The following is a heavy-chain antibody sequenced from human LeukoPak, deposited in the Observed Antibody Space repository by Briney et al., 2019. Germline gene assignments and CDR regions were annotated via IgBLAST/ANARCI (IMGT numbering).Heavy chain of an antibody. D-gene: IGHD6-13*01. V-gene: IGHV4-4*07. CDR2: IYTSGST. CDR3: ARKAAAGIPPLYNWFDP. J-gene: IGHJ5*02. CDR1: GGSISSYY. Sequence: SETLSLTCTVSGGSISSYYWSWIRQPAGKGLEWIGRIYTSGSTNYNPSLRSRVTISVDTSKNQLSLKLTSVTPAAPAVYYCARKAAAGIPPLYNWFDPWGQGTLVSVSA.